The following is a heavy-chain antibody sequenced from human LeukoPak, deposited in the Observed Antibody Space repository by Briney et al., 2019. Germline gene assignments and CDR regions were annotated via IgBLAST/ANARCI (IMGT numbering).Heavy chain of an antibody. CDR1: GASISSYY. CDR2: TFHSMNT. CDR3: ARGDPFRAGWFDP. V-gene: IGHV4-59*12. D-gene: IGHD6-13*01. Sequence: SETLSLTCTVSGASISSYYWTWIRQPPGKGLEWIGYTFHSMNTKYNPSLKSRVTISVDTSKNQFSLKLSSVTAADTAVYYCARGDPFRAGWFDPWGQGTLVTVSS. J-gene: IGHJ5*02.